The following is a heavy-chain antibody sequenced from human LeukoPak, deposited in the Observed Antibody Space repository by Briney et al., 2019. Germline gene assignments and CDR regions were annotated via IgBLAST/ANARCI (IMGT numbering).Heavy chain of an antibody. Sequence: GSSVKVSCKASGGTFSSYAISWVRQAPGQGLEWMGGIIPIFGTANYAQKFQGRVTITADESTSTAYLELSSVRSEDTAVYYCARVFCSSTSCYYYFDYWGQGTLVTVSS. CDR1: GGTFSSYA. J-gene: IGHJ4*02. D-gene: IGHD2-2*01. CDR3: ARVFCSSTSCYYYFDY. CDR2: IIPIFGTA. V-gene: IGHV1-69*01.